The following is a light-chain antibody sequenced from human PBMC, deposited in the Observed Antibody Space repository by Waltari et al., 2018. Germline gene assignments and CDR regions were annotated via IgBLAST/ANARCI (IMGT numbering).Light chain of an antibody. CDR3: QQRSGWPLT. J-gene: IGKJ4*01. CDR2: DAS. Sequence: EIVLTQSPATLSLSPGARVTLSCRASQNIDIYLAWYQQRPGQAPRLLISDASYRATGIPARFSGSGSGTDFTLTISSLEPEDIAIYYCQQRSGWPLTFGGGTKVEFK. V-gene: IGKV3-11*01. CDR1: QNIDIY.